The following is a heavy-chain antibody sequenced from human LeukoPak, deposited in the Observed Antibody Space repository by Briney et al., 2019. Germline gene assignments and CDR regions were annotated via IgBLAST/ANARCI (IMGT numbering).Heavy chain of an antibody. CDR3: ARTPAYSSSAGDDGYSDY. D-gene: IGHD6-6*01. V-gene: IGHV1-2*02. CDR2: INPNSGGT. Sequence: GASVKVSCKASGYTFTGYYMHWVRQAPGQGLEWMGWINPNSGGTNYAQKFQGRVTMTRDTSISTAYMELSRLRSDDTAVYYCARTPAYSSSAGDDGYSDYWGQGTLVTVSS. J-gene: IGHJ4*02. CDR1: GYTFTGYY.